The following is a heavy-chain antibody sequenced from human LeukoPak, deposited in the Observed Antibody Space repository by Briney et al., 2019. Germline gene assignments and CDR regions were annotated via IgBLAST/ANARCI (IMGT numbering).Heavy chain of an antibody. D-gene: IGHD6-13*01. Sequence: ASVKVSCKASGYTFTNYGISWVRRAPGQGLEGVVWISPYNGNRNYAQKLQGRVTMTTDTSTSTAYMELRSLRSDDTAVYYCAREIAAAWSYFDYWGQGTLVTVSS. J-gene: IGHJ4*02. CDR3: AREIAAAWSYFDY. CDR2: ISPYNGNR. V-gene: IGHV1-18*01. CDR1: GYTFTNYG.